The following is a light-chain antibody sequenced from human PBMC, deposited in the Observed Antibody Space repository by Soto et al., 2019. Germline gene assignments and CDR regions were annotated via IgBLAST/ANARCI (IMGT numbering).Light chain of an antibody. CDR3: QQSYSTPFT. V-gene: IGKV1-39*01. Sequence: DIQMTQSPSSLSASVADRVTITCRSSQSISSYLNWYQQKPGKAPKLLIYAASSLQSGVPSRFSGSGSGTDFTLTISSLQPEDFATYYCQQSYSTPFTFGQGTKVDI. CDR1: QSISSY. CDR2: AAS. J-gene: IGKJ1*01.